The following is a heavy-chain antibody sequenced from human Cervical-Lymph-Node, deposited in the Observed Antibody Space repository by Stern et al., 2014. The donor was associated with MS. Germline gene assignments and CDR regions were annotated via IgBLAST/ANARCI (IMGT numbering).Heavy chain of an antibody. CDR3: AREEQQLIHGNWFDP. Sequence: QLQLQESGPGLVKPSATLSLTCSASGYSISSGYYRGWIRPPPGKRVEWXGNFHHSGSTHYQQHLKGRVTMSVDTSKNQISLKLSSVIAADTAVYYCAREEQQLIHGNWFDPWGQGTLVTVSS. V-gene: IGHV4-38-2*02. J-gene: IGHJ5*02. CDR1: GYSISSGYY. CDR2: FHHSGST. D-gene: IGHD6-13*01.